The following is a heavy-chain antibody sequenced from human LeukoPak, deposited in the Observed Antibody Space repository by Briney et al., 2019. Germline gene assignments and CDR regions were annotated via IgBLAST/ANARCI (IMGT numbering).Heavy chain of an antibody. Sequence: GGSLRLSCAASGFTFSGFAMSWVRQAPGKGLEWVSSISSSSSYIYYADSVKGRFTISRDNAKNSLYLQMNSLRAEDTAVYYCARDQGSYNYWGQGTLVTVSS. CDR1: GFTFSGFA. D-gene: IGHD1-26*01. CDR3: ARDQGSYNY. CDR2: ISSSSSYI. J-gene: IGHJ4*02. V-gene: IGHV3-21*01.